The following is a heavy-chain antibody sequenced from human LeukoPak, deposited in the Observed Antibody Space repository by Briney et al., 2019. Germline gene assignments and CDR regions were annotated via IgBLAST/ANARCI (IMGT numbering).Heavy chain of an antibody. CDR2: IKQDGSEK. V-gene: IGHV3-7*01. CDR3: ARDSVPAAIWYNWFDP. CDR1: GFTFSSYW. J-gene: IGHJ5*02. D-gene: IGHD2-2*01. Sequence: GGSLRLSCAASGFTFSSYWMSWVRQAPGKGLEWVANIKQDGSEKYYVDSVKGRFTISRDNAKNSLYLQMNSLRAEDTAVYYCARDSVPAAIWYNWFDPWGQGTLVTVSS.